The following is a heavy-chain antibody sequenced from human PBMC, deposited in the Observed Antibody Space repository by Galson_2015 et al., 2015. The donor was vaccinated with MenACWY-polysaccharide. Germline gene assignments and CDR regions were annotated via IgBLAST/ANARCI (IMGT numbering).Heavy chain of an antibody. CDR2: IKQDGSEK. V-gene: IGHV3-7*01. D-gene: IGHD4-23*01. Sequence: SLRLSCAASGFTFSSYWMSWVRQVPGKGLEWVANIKQDGSEKYYVDSVKGRFTISRDNAKNSLYLQMNSLRGEDTAVYYCARDSGRGGTSYWGQGTLVTVSS. CDR1: GFTFSSYW. J-gene: IGHJ4*02. CDR3: ARDSGRGGTSY.